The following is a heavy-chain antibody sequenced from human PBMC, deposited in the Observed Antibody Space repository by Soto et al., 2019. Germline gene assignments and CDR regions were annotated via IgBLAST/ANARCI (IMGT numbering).Heavy chain of an antibody. CDR2: IYPNSGST. V-gene: IGHV1-46*01. CDR1: GYTFTNYY. Sequence: ASVKVSCKASGYTFTNYYMHWVRQAPGQGLEWMGIIYPNSGSTGSAQKFQGRVAMTRDTSINTAYMELSSLRSDDTAVYYCARGRGYSDGIDYWGQGTLVTVSS. CDR3: ARGRGYSDGIDY. D-gene: IGHD2-15*01. J-gene: IGHJ4*02.